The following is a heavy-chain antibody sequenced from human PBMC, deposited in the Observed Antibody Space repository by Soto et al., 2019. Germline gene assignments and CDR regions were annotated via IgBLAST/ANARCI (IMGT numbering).Heavy chain of an antibody. V-gene: IGHV2-5*02. CDR1: GFSLSSSGVG. J-gene: IGHJ6*02. CDR3: ADKGGSGAGMDV. CDR2: IYWDEDK. D-gene: IGHD2-15*01. Sequence: QITLKESGPTLVKPTQTLTLTCTFSGFSLSSSGVGVGWIRQPPGKAPEWLALIYWDEDKRYSPSLKTRLTIPKDTCTNEVVLTMTNMDPVDTGTYYCADKGGSGAGMDVWGQGTTVTVSS.